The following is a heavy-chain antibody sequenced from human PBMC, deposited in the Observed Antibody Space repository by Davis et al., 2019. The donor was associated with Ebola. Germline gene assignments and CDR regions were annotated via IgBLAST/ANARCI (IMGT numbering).Heavy chain of an antibody. CDR3: ARALHEEVLDY. J-gene: IGHJ4*02. D-gene: IGHD3-3*01. Sequence: PGGSLRLSCVASGFTLSNHAMHWVRQAPGKGLEWVAVTSHNERERFYGESVHVRFTISRDNSENVLYLQMDSLRPDDTAIYCCARALHEEVLDYWGQGTPVTVSS. V-gene: IGHV3-30*04. CDR2: TSHNERER. CDR1: GFTLSNHA.